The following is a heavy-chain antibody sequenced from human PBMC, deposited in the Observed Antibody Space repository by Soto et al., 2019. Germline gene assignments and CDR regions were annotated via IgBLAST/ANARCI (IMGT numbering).Heavy chain of an antibody. V-gene: IGHV3-64*01. CDR1: GFTVSSNY. Sequence: GGSLRLSCAASGFTVSSNYMSWVRQAPGKGLEYVSTISRKGGSTYYANSVKGRFTISRDNSKNPLYLQMGSLRAEDMAVYYCARGPEGYAFEIWGQGTMVTVS. CDR2: ISRKGGST. CDR3: ARGPEGYAFEI. J-gene: IGHJ3*02.